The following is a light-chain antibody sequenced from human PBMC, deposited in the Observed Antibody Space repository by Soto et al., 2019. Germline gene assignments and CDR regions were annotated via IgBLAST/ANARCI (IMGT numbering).Light chain of an antibody. V-gene: IGKV3-11*01. CDR2: DGS. CDR3: QQRSDWPIT. J-gene: IGKJ5*01. CDR1: QSLSRY. Sequence: PGERATLSCRASQSLSRYLAWYQQKPGQAPRLLIYDGSNRATGIPARFSGSGSGTDFTLTISSLEPEDSAVYFCQQRSDWPITFGQGTRLEIK.